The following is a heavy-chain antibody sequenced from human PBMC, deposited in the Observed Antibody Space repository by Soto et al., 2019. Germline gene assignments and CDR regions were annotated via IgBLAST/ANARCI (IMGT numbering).Heavy chain of an antibody. J-gene: IGHJ4*02. V-gene: IGHV3-72*01. CDR2: TRNKANSYTT. CDR1: GLTFSDHY. CDR3: ARDRGYGSGSFDY. Sequence: PGGSLRLSCAASGLTFSDHYMDWVRQAPGKGLEWVGRTRNKANSYTTEYAASVKGRFTISRDDSKNSLYLQMNSLKTEDTAVYYCARDRGYGSGSFDYWGQGTLVTVSS. D-gene: IGHD3-10*01.